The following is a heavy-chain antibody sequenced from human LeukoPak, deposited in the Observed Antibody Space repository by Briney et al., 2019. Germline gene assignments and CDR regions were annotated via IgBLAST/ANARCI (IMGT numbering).Heavy chain of an antibody. Sequence: GGSLRLSCAASGFTFSSYEMNWVRQAPGTGLEWVAYISSSGSTIYYADSVNGRFTISRDNAKNSLYLQMNSLRAEDTAVYYCAELGITMIGGVWGKGTTVTISS. CDR1: GFTFSSYE. CDR2: ISSSGSTI. CDR3: AELGITMIGGV. J-gene: IGHJ6*04. D-gene: IGHD3-10*02. V-gene: IGHV3-48*03.